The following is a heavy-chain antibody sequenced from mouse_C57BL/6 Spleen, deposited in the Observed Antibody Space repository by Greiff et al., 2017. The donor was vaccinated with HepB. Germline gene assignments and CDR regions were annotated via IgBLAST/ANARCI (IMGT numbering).Heavy chain of an antibody. CDR1: GYTFTSYW. Sequence: QVQLQQPEAELVKPGASVKLSCKASGYTFTSYWMHWVKQRPGRGLEWIGRIDPNSGGTKYNEKFKSKATLTVDKPSSTAYMQLSSLTSEDSAVYYCASDYYGSSPYAMDYWGQGTSVTVSS. V-gene: IGHV1-72*01. J-gene: IGHJ4*01. D-gene: IGHD1-1*01. CDR2: IDPNSGGT. CDR3: ASDYYGSSPYAMDY.